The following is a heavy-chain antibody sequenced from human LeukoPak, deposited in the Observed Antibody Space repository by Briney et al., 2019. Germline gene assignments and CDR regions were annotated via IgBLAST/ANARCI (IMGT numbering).Heavy chain of an antibody. Sequence: GGSLRLSCAASGFTFSDFYMTWIRQAPGRGLEWVSYISSSSTYTNYADSVRGRFTVSRDNAKNSLYLQMDSLRPEDTAVYYCARIRGSGSEHWYIDLWGRGTLVSVSS. V-gene: IGHV3-11*06. D-gene: IGHD5-12*01. CDR1: GFTFSDFY. CDR3: ARIRGSGSEHWYIDL. J-gene: IGHJ2*01. CDR2: ISSSSTYT.